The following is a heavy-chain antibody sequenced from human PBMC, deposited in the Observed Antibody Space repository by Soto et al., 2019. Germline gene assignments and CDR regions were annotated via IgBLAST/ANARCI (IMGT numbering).Heavy chain of an antibody. D-gene: IGHD3-3*01. V-gene: IGHV3-11*01. CDR3: ARYRHISEWLHNDAHEGFDN. CDR1: VFTFIDYY. CDR2: ISSSGSTI. Sequence: GWSXRLSGSSSVFTFIDYYMIGIGHDPGKGRGCVSYISSSGSTIYYADSVKGRFTISRDNAKNSLYLQMNSLRAEDTAVYYCARYRHISEWLHNDAHEGFDNRGQGNLVPVHS. J-gene: IGHJ5*02.